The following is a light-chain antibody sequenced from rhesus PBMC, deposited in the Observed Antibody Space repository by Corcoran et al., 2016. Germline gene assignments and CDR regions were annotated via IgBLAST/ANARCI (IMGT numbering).Light chain of an antibody. V-gene: IGKV1-66*01. J-gene: IGKJ4*01. Sequence: DIQMTQSPSSLSASVGDTVTITCRASQDLNNYVSWYQQKPGKAPKPLIFSESSLETGVPSRFSGSGSGTDYTLTISSLQPEDIATYYCQQYNDSPLTFGGGTKVEIK. CDR2: SES. CDR3: QQYNDSPLT. CDR1: QDLNNY.